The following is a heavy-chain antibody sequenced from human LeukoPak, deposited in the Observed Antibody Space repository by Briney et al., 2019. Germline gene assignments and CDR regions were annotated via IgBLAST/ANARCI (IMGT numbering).Heavy chain of an antibody. D-gene: IGHD2-15*01. J-gene: IGHJ4*02. CDR1: GGSISSYY. CDR3: ARDASCLRGRRAGHYFDY. Sequence: SETLSLTCTVSGGSISSYYWSWIRQPPGKGLEWIGYIYYSGSTNYNPSLKSRVTISVDTSKNQFSLKLSSVTAADTAVYYCARDASCLRGRRAGHYFDYWGQGTLVTVSS. V-gene: IGHV4-59*01. CDR2: IYYSGST.